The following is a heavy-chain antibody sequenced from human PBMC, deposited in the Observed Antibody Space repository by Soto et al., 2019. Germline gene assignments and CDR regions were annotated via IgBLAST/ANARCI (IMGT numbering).Heavy chain of an antibody. CDR1: GFTFSSYA. CDR3: AKDFLIAVAGTYFDY. J-gene: IGHJ4*02. D-gene: IGHD6-19*01. Sequence: EVQLLESGGGLVQPGGSLRLSCAASGFTFSSYAMSWVRQAPGKGLEWVSAISGSGGSTYYADSVKGRFTISRDNSKNTLYLQMISLRAEDTAVYYCAKDFLIAVAGTYFDYWGQGTLVTVSS. V-gene: IGHV3-23*01. CDR2: ISGSGGST.